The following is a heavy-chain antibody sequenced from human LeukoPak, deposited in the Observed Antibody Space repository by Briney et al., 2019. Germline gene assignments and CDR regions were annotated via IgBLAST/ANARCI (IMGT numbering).Heavy chain of an antibody. Sequence: PGGSLRLSCAASGFTFSSSAMSWVRQAPGKGLEWVSAISDSGDSTYYADSVKGRFTISRDNSKNTLYLQLNSLRAEDTAVYCCAKELRVAGRTKGFDYWGQGTLVTVSS. V-gene: IGHV3-23*01. CDR2: ISDSGDST. CDR3: AKELRVAGRTKGFDY. CDR1: GFTFSSSA. J-gene: IGHJ4*02. D-gene: IGHD2-8*01.